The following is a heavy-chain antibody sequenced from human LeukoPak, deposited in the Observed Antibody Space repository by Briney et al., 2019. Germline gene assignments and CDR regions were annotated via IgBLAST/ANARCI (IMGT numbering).Heavy chain of an antibody. CDR1: GYTFTGYY. CDR2: INPNSGGT. J-gene: IGHJ5*02. Sequence: ASVKVSCKASGYTFTGYYMHWVRQAPARGLEWMGWINPNSGGTNYAQKLQGGVTMTRDTSISTAYMELTRLRSDDTAVYYCARDMPGVIVVVTENWFDPWGQGTLVTVSS. CDR3: ARDMPGVIVVVTENWFDP. D-gene: IGHD3-22*01. V-gene: IGHV1-2*02.